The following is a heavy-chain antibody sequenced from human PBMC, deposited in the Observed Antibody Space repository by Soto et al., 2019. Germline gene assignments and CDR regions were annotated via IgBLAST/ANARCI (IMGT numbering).Heavy chain of an antibody. CDR3: ARDSNPGV. CDR1: GFTFSEYY. D-gene: IGHD4-4*01. CDR2: ISGSSSYI. V-gene: IGHV3-11*05. Sequence: QLVESGGDLVKPGGSLRLSCAASGFTFSEYYMSWFRQAPGKGLEWVSYISGSSSYIDYADPVKGRFTISRDNAKKSLYLQMNGLRAEDTAVYYCARDSNPGVWGQGTLVTASS. J-gene: IGHJ4*02.